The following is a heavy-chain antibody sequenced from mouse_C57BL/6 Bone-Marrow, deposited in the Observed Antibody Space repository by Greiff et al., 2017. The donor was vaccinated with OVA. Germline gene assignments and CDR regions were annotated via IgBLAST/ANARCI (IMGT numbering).Heavy chain of an antibody. CDR3: ARDLWYFDV. Sequence: VQLQQSGPELVKPGASVKISCKASGYTFTDYYMNWVKQSHGKSLEWIGDINPNNGGTSYNQKFKGKATLTVDKSSSTAYMELRSLTSEDSAVYYCARDLWYFDVWGTGTTVTVSS. V-gene: IGHV1-26*01. CDR1: GYTFTDYY. CDR2: INPNNGGT. J-gene: IGHJ1*03.